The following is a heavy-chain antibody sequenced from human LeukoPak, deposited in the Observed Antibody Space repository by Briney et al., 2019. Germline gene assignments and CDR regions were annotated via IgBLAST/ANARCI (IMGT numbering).Heavy chain of an antibody. CDR1: GFTFSSYA. CDR2: ISGSGGST. D-gene: IGHD2-2*01. Sequence: GGSLRLSCAASGFTFSSYAMSWVRQAPGKGLEWVSAISGSGGSTYYADSVKGRFTISRDNSKNTLYLQMNSLRAEDTAVYYCAKMTTYRPYQLLDYWGQGTLVTVSS. CDR3: AKMTTYRPYQLLDY. J-gene: IGHJ4*02. V-gene: IGHV3-23*01.